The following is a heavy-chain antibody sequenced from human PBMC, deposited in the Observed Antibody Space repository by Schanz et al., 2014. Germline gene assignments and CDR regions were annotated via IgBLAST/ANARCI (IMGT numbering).Heavy chain of an antibody. V-gene: IGHV3-23*04. D-gene: IGHD2-15*01. CDR2: ISHSGGSK. Sequence: QLVGSGGGLIQPGGSLRLSCAASGFTFNSYAMTWVRQAPGKGLEWASSISHSGGSKYYADSVKGRFTISRDNSENTLYLQMNSLSADDTAVFYCAKGMGYCSGGTCYDYYYYGLDVWGQGTTVTVSS. CDR3: AKGMGYCSGGTCYDYYYYGLDV. CDR1: GFTFNSYA. J-gene: IGHJ6*02.